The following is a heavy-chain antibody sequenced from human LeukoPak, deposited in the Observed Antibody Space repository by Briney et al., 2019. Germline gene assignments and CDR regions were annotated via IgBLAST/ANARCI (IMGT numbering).Heavy chain of an antibody. CDR3: AQGAFLWSPDY. Sequence: GGSLRLSCVASEFSFSSYSMNWVRQAPGKGLEWVSSISSSSSYIYYADSVKGRFTISRDNAKNSLYLQMNSLRAEDTAVYYCAQGAFLWSPDYWGQGTLVTVSS. V-gene: IGHV3-21*01. CDR1: EFSFSSYS. D-gene: IGHD2/OR15-2a*01. CDR2: ISSSSSYI. J-gene: IGHJ4*02.